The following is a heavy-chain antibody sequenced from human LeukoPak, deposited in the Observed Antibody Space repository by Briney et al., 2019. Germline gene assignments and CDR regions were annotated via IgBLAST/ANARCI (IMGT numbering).Heavy chain of an antibody. J-gene: IGHJ5*02. CDR2: IYYSGNT. CDR3: ARGGYYGSGNDFRFDP. V-gene: IGHV4-59*01. Sequence: PSETLSLTCTVSGGSIFTYYWSWIRQPPGKGLEWIGYIYYSGNTNYNPSLKSRVTISVDTSKNQFSLKLSSVTAADTAIYYCARGGYYGSGNDFRFDPWGQGTLVTVSS. D-gene: IGHD3-10*01. CDR1: GGSIFTYY.